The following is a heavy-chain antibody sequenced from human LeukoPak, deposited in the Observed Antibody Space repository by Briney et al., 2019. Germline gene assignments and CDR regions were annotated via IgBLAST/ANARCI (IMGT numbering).Heavy chain of an antibody. CDR3: ARQDTTYYYGSGSYPFDI. V-gene: IGHV4-59*08. CDR1: GGSISNYY. CDR2: IYYNGNT. Sequence: PSETLSLTCTVSGGSISNYYWSWFRQPPGKGLEWIGYIYYNGNTDYNPSLRNRLSMSVDTPKNHFSLRLSSVTAADTAVYYCARQDTTYYYGSGSYPFDIWGQGTMVTVSS. J-gene: IGHJ3*02. D-gene: IGHD3-10*01.